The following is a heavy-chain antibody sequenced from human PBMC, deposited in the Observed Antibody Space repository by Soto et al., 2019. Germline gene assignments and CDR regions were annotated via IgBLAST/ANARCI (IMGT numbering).Heavy chain of an antibody. J-gene: IGHJ4*02. D-gene: IGHD1-20*01. CDR3: AREVPYNY. CDR1: GFTFSNYW. Sequence: GGSLRLSCAASGFTFSNYWMHWVRQAPGKGLLWVSRINSDGSSTSYADSVKGRFTISRDNAKNTLYLQMNSLRAEDTAVYYCAREVPYNYWGQGTLVTVSS. CDR2: INSDGSST. V-gene: IGHV3-74*01.